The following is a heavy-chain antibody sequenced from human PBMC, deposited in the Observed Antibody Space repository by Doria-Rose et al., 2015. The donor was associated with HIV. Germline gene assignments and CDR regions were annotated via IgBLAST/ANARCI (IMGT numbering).Heavy chain of an antibody. V-gene: IGHV2-26*01. J-gene: IGHJ4*02. D-gene: IGHD6-13*01. Sequence: SGPVLVKPTETLTLTCTVSGVSLSSPGMGVSWIRQPPGKALEWLANIFSDDERSYKTSLKSGLTISRVTSKSQVVLTMTDMDPVDTATYYCARIKSSRWYHKYYFDFWGQGTLVIVSA. CDR3: ARIKSSRWYHKYYFDF. CDR2: IFSDDER. CDR1: GVSLSSPGMG.